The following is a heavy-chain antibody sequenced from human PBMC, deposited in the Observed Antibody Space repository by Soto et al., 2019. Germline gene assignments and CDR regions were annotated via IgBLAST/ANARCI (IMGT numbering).Heavy chain of an antibody. CDR2: ISGSGGGT. CDR1: GFTFSSYA. CDR3: AKFGMATTKRSPPYYIDY. Sequence: GGVPRLSCAASGFTFSSYAMSWVRQAPGKGLEWVSSISGSGGGTYYADSVKGRFTFSRDNSKNTLYLQMNSLRAEDTAVYYCAKFGMATTKRSPPYYIDYWGQGALVTVSS. J-gene: IGHJ4*02. V-gene: IGHV3-23*01. D-gene: IGHD1-1*01.